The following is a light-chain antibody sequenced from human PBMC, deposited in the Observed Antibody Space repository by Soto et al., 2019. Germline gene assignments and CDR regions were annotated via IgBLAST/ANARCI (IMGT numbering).Light chain of an antibody. J-gene: IGKJ4*01. Sequence: IHLTQSPSSLSASVGARVTVTCRASQGISSSLAWYQQKPGKAPNLLIYAASTLQSGVPSRFSGSGSGTDFTLTISSLQPEDFATYFCQHGYSTPLTFGGGTKVDIK. V-gene: IGKV1-39*01. CDR1: QGISSS. CDR3: QHGYSTPLT. CDR2: AAS.